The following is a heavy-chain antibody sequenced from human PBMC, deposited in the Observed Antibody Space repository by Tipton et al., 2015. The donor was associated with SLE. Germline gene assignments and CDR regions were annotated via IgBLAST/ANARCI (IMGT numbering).Heavy chain of an antibody. J-gene: IGHJ5*02. CDR1: GGSFSGYY. CDR2: INHSGST. V-gene: IGHV4-34*01. CDR3: ARDKSMGYTIFDWFDP. D-gene: IGHD3-3*01. Sequence: TLSLTCAVYGGSFSGYYWSWIRQPPGKGLEWIGEINHSGSTNYNPSLKSRVTISVDTSKNQFSLKLSSVTAADTAVYYCARDKSMGYTIFDWFDPWGQGTLVTVSS.